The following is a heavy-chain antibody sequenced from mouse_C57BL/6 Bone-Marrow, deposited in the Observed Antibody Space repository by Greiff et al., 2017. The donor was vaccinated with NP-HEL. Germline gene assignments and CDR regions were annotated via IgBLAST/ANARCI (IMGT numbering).Heavy chain of an antibody. Sequence: VQLQQSGAELVKPGASVKLSCTASGFNITDYYMHWVKQRPEQGLEWIGRIDPEDGETKSAPNFKGKATLTADTSSNTAYLQLSSLTSEDTAVYYCAPWEEFAWFAYWGQGTLVTVSA. CDR1: GFNITDYY. CDR2: IDPEDGET. CDR3: APWEEFAWFAY. V-gene: IGHV14-2*01. D-gene: IGHD4-1*01. J-gene: IGHJ3*01.